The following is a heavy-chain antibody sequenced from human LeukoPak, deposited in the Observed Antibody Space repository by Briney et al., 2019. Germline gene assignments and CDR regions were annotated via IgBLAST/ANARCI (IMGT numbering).Heavy chain of an antibody. Sequence: SETLSLTCTVSGGSISSYYWSWIRQPPGKGLEWIGEINHSGSTNYNPSLKSRVTISVDTSKNQFSLKLSSVTAADTAVYYCAGGGPIVATDYWGQGTLVTVSS. CDR3: AGGGPIVATDY. V-gene: IGHV4-34*01. CDR1: GGSISSYY. D-gene: IGHD5-12*01. CDR2: INHSGST. J-gene: IGHJ4*02.